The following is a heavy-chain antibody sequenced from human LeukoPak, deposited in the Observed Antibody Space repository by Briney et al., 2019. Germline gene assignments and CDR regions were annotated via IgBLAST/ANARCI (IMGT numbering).Heavy chain of an antibody. D-gene: IGHD6-19*01. CDR1: GGSISSYY. J-gene: IGHJ4*02. CDR2: IYYSGST. V-gene: IGHV4-59*01. CDR3: ATRCIAVAAPFDF. Sequence: SETLSLTCTVSGGSISSYYWSWIRQPPGKGLEWIGYIYYSGSTNYNPSLKSRVTISVDTSKNQFSLKLSSVTAADTAVYYCATRCIAVAAPFDFWGQGTLVTVSS.